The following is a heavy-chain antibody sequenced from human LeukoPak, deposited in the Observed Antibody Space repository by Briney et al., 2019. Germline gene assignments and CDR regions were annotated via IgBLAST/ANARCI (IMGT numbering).Heavy chain of an antibody. CDR3: ARDLSGSYSVDY. Sequence: GGSLRLSCAASGLSFNSCGMHWVRQAPGKGLEWVAVISSDGSNKYYADSVKGRFTISRDSSKNTVYLQMNSLRTEDTAFYYCARDLSGSYSVDYWGQGTLVTVSS. D-gene: IGHD3-10*01. CDR2: ISSDGSNK. V-gene: IGHV3-30*03. CDR1: GLSFNSCG. J-gene: IGHJ4*02.